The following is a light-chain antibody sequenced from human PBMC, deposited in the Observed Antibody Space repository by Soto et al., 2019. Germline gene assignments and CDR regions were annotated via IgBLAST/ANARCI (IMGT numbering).Light chain of an antibody. J-gene: IGLJ2*01. CDR2: EVS. CDR3: SSYTSSSTVV. V-gene: IGLV2-14*01. CDR1: SSDVGGYNY. Sequence: SVLTQPASVSGSPGQSITISCTGTSSDVGGYNYVSWYQQHPGKAPKLMIYEVSNRPSGVSNRFSGSKSGNTAPLTISGLQAEDEADYYCSSYTSSSTVVFGGGTKLTVL.